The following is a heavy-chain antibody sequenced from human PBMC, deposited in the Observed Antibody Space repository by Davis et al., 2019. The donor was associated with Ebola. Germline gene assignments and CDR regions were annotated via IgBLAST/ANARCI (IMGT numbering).Heavy chain of an antibody. D-gene: IGHD6-19*01. V-gene: IGHV3-30*18. CDR2: ISYDGSNK. CDR3: AKVIRYSSGWYENYFDY. Sequence: GGSLRLSCAASGFTFSSYGMHWVRQAPGKGLEWVAVISYDGSNKYYADSVKGRFTISRDNSKNTLYLQMNSLRAEDTAVYYCAKVIRYSSGWYENYFDYWGQGTLVTVSS. J-gene: IGHJ4*02. CDR1: GFTFSSYG.